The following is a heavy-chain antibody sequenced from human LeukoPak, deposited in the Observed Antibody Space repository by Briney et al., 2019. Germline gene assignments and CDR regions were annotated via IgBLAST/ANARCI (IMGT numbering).Heavy chain of an antibody. J-gene: IGHJ5*02. CDR2: IYYSGST. Sequence: KPSETLSLTCTVSGGSISSSSYYWGWIRQPPGKGLEWIGSIYYSGSTYYNPSLKSRVTISVDTSKNQFSLKLSSVTAADTAVYYCARDRRIAAAGTDWFDPWGQGTLVTVSS. CDR1: GGSISSSSYY. CDR3: ARDRRIAAAGTDWFDP. D-gene: IGHD6-13*01. V-gene: IGHV4-39*07.